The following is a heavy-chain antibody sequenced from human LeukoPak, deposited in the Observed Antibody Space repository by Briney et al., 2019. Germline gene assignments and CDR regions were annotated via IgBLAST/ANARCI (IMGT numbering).Heavy chain of an antibody. Sequence: PSETLSLTCGVFGGSFSGYYLSWTRQPPGKGLEWIGEIHPSGRTDCNPSLKSRVTMSVDTSKNQFSLRLSSVTAAETAMYYCARGADFYKGGVDWGQGTLVTVSS. CDR1: GGSFSGYY. CDR2: IHPSGRT. D-gene: IGHD3-16*01. V-gene: IGHV4-34*01. J-gene: IGHJ4*02. CDR3: ARGADFYKGGVD.